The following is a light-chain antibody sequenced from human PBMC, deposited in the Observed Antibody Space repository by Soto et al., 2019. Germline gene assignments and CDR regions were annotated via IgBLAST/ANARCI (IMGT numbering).Light chain of an antibody. V-gene: IGLV2-14*03. Sequence: QSALTQPASVSGSPGQSITISCTGTSSDFGGYTYVSWYQQHPGKAPKLMIFDATSRPSGVSNRFSGSKSDNTASLTIAGPQAEDEADYYCSSYTSTSTYVFGTGTKVTVL. CDR3: SSYTSTSTYV. CDR1: SSDFGGYTY. J-gene: IGLJ1*01. CDR2: DAT.